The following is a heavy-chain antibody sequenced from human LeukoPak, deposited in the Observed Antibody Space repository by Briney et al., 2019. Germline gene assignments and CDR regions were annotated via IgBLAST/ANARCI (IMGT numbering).Heavy chain of an antibody. CDR3: VRGTRSNSF. D-gene: IGHD6-6*01. Sequence: GGSLRLSCTASGFTFRNYWMSWVRQAPGKGLECVAYIKEDGSDKNYVDSVKGRFTISRDDAKSSLYLQMNSLRVEDTAVYYCVRGTRSNSFWGQGTQVTVSS. CDR1: GFTFRNYW. CDR2: IKEDGSDK. V-gene: IGHV3-7*01. J-gene: IGHJ4*02.